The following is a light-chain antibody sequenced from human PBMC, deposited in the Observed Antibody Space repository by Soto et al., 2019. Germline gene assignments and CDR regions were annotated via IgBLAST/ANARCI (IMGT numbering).Light chain of an antibody. Sequence: DIQMTQSPSSLSASVGDRVTITCRASQSISNYLNWYLQRPGKAPKLLIFTASSLQSGVPSRFSGSGSGTDFNLTISSLLPEDFATYYCQQSFTSPWTFGQGTKVDNK. V-gene: IGKV1-39*01. CDR2: TAS. CDR3: QQSFTSPWT. CDR1: QSISNY. J-gene: IGKJ1*01.